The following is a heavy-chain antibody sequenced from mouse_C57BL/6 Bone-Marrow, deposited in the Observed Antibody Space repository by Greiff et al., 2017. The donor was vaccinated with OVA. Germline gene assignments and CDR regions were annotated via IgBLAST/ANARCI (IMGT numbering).Heavy chain of an antibody. Sequence: VQLQQPGAELVKPGASVKLSCKASGYTFTSYWMHWVKQRPGQGLEWIGMIHPNSGSTKYNEKFKSKATLTVDKSSSTAYMQLSSLTSEDSAVYYCARSGYRNYGGAMDYWGQGTSGTVSS. D-gene: IGHD2-5*01. CDR1: GYTFTSYW. CDR2: IHPNSGST. CDR3: ARSGYRNYGGAMDY. J-gene: IGHJ4*01. V-gene: IGHV1-64*01.